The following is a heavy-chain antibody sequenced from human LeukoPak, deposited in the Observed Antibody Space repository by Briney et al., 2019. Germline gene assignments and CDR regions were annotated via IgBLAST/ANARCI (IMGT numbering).Heavy chain of an antibody. J-gene: IGHJ4*02. Sequence: PSETLSLTCTVSGGSIGSYYWSWIRQPPGKGLEWIGYVYYSGSTNYNPSLKSRVTMSVDTSKNQFSLKLISMAAADTAVYYCARAHSTSWYMDYWGQGTLVTVSS. V-gene: IGHV4-59*01. CDR2: VYYSGST. CDR3: ARAHSTSWYMDY. CDR1: GGSIGSYY. D-gene: IGHD6-13*01.